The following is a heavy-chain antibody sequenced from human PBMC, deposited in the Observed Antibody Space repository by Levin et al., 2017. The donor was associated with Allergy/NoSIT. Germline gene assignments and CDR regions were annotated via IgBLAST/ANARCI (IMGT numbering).Heavy chain of an antibody. CDR3: AKVRIVSIAALLLDV. CDR1: GFTFSNYG. J-gene: IGHJ6*02. Sequence: SCAASGFTFSNYGMHWVRQAPGKGLEWVVLISYAFIIKSSSSSFPCRFTISRDNSKNTLYLQMNSLRADDTAVYYCAKVRIVSIAALLLDVWGQGTTVTVSS. V-gene: IGHV3-30*18. CDR2: ISYAFIIK. D-gene: IGHD6-6*01.